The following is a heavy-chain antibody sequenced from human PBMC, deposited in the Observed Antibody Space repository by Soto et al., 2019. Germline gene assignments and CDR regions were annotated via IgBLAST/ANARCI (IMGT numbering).Heavy chain of an antibody. Sequence: PGGSLRLSCAASGFSFGTFVMTWFRQAPGGGLEWVASITDSGYTASYAETVEGRFTVSRDNSKNKRHLQMNDLRAEDTATYYCAKNGQWLATPPEAWGQGTLVTVS. CDR1: GFSFGTFV. D-gene: IGHD6-19*01. CDR2: ITDSGYTA. J-gene: IGHJ4*02. V-gene: IGHV3-23*01. CDR3: AKNGQWLATPPEA.